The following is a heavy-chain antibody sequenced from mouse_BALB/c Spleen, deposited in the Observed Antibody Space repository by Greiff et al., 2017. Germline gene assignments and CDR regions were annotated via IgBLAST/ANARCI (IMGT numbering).Heavy chain of an antibody. CDR3: ARRIYYGNYYYAMDY. Sequence: EVQLQQSGPELVKPGASVKMSCKASGYTFTSYVMHWVKQKPGQGLEWIGYINPYNDGTKYNEKFKGKATLTSDKSSSTAYMELSSLTSEDSAVYYCARRIYYGNYYYAMDYWGQGTSVTVSS. CDR1: GYTFTSYV. CDR2: INPYNDGT. V-gene: IGHV1-14*01. J-gene: IGHJ4*01. D-gene: IGHD2-1*01.